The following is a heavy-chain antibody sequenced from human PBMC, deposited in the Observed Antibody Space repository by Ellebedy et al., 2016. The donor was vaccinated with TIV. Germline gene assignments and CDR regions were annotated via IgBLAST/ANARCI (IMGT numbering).Heavy chain of an antibody. V-gene: IGHV1-69*13. Sequence: SVKVSCXASGYTFSGYYVRCVRLAPGQGLEWMGGIIPIFGTANYAQKFQGRVTITADESTSTAYMELSSLRSEDTAVYYCAGGPGVGGYSYSTFDYWGQGTLVTVSS. CDR2: IIPIFGTA. CDR1: GYTFSGYY. J-gene: IGHJ4*02. D-gene: IGHD5-18*01. CDR3: AGGPGVGGYSYSTFDY.